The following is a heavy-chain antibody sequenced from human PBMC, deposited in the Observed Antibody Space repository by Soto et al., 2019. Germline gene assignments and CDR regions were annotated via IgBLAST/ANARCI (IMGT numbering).Heavy chain of an antibody. CDR3: ARDRSMDGYNSRSFDY. CDR1: GGTLSSLG. CDR2: IIPLFGTA. Sequence: QVQLVQSGAEGKKPGSSVKVSCKASGGTLSSLGFNWLRQPPGQGLEWMGGIIPLFGTANYAEKFQGRVTISADEGTSTASMELIGLRSEDTAIYYCARDRSMDGYNSRSFDYWGQGTLVTVS. V-gene: IGHV1-69*01. J-gene: IGHJ4*02. D-gene: IGHD5-12*01.